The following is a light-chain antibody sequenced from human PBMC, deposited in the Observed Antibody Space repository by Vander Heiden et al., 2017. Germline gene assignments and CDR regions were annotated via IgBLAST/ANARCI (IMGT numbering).Light chain of an antibody. J-gene: IGLJ2*01. CDR2: DDN. CDR1: NIGSKS. CDR3: QVWDSTSGHVV. Sequence: SYVLTQPPSVSVAPGQTARITCGGDNIGSKSVHWYQQKPGQAPVLVVYDDNFRPSGIPERVSGSKSGNTATLIINRVEAGDEADYYCQVWDSTSGHVVFGGGTKLTVL. V-gene: IGLV3-21*02.